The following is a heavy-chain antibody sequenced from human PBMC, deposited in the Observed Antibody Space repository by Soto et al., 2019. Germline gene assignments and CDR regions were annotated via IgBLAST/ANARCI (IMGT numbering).Heavy chain of an antibody. V-gene: IGHV1-18*01. J-gene: IGHJ2*01. CDR1: GYTFSDYA. CDR3: VRCYCSVGSCYACWHFDL. Sequence: QVQLVQSGGEVKKPGASVKVSCQASGYTFSDYAISWVRQAPGHGLEWMGWISASTRNTDQAQNFQGRVIMTLDTSTNTAYMELRSLRSDDTAVYCCVRCYCSVGSCYACWHFDLWGRGTLVTVSS. CDR2: ISASTRNT. D-gene: IGHD2-15*01.